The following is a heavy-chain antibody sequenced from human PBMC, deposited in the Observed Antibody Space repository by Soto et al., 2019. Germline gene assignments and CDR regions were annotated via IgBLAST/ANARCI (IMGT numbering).Heavy chain of an antibody. CDR3: AGGNVAAAGDDAFDI. D-gene: IGHD6-13*01. V-gene: IGHV1-3*01. Sequence: SCKASGYTFTSYAMHWVRQAPGQRLEWMGWINAGNGNTKYSQKFQGRVTITRDTSASTAYVELSSLRSEDTAVYYCAGGNVAAAGDDAFDIWGQGTMVTVSS. CDR1: GYTFTSYA. CDR2: INAGNGNT. J-gene: IGHJ3*02.